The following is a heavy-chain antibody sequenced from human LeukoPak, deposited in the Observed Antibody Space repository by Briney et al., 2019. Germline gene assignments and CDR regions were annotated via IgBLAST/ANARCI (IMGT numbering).Heavy chain of an antibody. V-gene: IGHV4-59*01. D-gene: IGHD3-16*02. Sequence: SEPLSLTCTVSGGSISSYYWSWIRQPPGKGLEWIGYIYYSGSTNYNPSLKSRVTISVDTSKNQFSLKLSSVTAADTAVYYCARVSLGTGTTAYYYYMDVWGKGTTVTVSS. CDR2: IYYSGST. J-gene: IGHJ6*03. CDR1: GGSISSYY. CDR3: ARVSLGTGTTAYYYYMDV.